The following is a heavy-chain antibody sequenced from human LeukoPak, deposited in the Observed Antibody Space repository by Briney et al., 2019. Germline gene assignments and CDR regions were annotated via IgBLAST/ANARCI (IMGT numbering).Heavy chain of an antibody. J-gene: IGHJ4*02. V-gene: IGHV1-46*01. CDR1: GYTFTSYY. CDR2: INPSGGST. D-gene: IGHD3-22*01. Sequence: ASVKVSCKASGYTFTSYYMHWVRQAPGQGLEWMGIINPSGGSTSYAQKFQGRVTMTRDTSTSTVYMELSSLRSEDTAVYYCAREPYYDSSGYGPLFDYWGQGTLVTVSS. CDR3: AREPYYDSSGYGPLFDY.